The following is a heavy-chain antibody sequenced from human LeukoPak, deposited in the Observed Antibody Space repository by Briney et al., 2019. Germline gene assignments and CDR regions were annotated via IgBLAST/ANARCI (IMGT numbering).Heavy chain of an antibody. J-gene: IGHJ4*02. Sequence: SETLSLTCTVSGGSISSYYWSWIRQPPGKGLEWIGYIYYSGSTNYNPSLKSRVTISVDTSKNQFSLKLSSVTAADTAMYYCAREVRTIFGVVILYYFGYWGQGTLVTVSS. CDR3: AREVRTIFGVVILYYFGY. V-gene: IGHV4-59*01. D-gene: IGHD3-3*01. CDR1: GGSISSYY. CDR2: IYYSGST.